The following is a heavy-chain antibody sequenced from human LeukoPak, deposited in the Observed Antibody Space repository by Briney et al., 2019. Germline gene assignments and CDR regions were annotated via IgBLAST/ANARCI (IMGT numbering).Heavy chain of an antibody. CDR3: ARGARYSSGWYASVVAARGQSAFDI. V-gene: IGHV4-39*07. CDR2: INHSGST. J-gene: IGHJ3*02. CDR1: GGSISSSSYY. D-gene: IGHD6-19*01. Sequence: SETLSLTCTVSGGSISSSSYYWGWIRQPPGKGLEWIGEINHSGSTNYNPSLKSRVTISVDTSKNQFSLKLSSVTAADTAVYYCARGARYSSGWYASVVAARGQSAFDIWGQGTMVTVSS.